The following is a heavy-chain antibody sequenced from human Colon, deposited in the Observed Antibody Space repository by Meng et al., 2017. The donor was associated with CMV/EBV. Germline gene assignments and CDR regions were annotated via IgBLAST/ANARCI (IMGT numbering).Heavy chain of an antibody. CDR3: ITDAYGRPPVPGFDY. CDR1: GFTFSGRW. D-gene: IGHD1-26*01. CDR2: IKPDASEK. J-gene: IGHJ4*02. Sequence: GESLKISCTTSGFTFSGRWMTWVRQAPGKGLEGVANIKPDASEKYYVDSVKGRFTISRDNAKNSLYLQMNSLRAEDTAVYYCITDAYGRPPVPGFDYWGQGTLVTVSS. V-gene: IGHV3-7*03.